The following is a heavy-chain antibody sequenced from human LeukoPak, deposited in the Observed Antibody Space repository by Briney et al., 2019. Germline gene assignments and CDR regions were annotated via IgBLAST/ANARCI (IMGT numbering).Heavy chain of an antibody. J-gene: IGHJ4*02. V-gene: IGHV1-18*01. CDR2: ISAYNGNT. CDR3: ARGDYGDY. Sequence: ASVKVSCKASGYTFTTYGITWVRQAPGQGLEWMGWISAYNGNTNYAQRLQDRVTLTTDTSTATAYMELRSLRSDDTAVYYCARGDYGDYWGQGTLVIVSS. CDR1: GYTFTTYG.